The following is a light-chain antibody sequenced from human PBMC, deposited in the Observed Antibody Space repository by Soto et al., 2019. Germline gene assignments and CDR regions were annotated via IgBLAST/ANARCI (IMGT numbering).Light chain of an antibody. CDR3: SSYAISSSLII. Sequence: QSALTQPASLSGSPGQSITISCTGTSSDIGAYDYVSWFQQHPGKAPKLMISEVNNRPSGVSNRFSGSKSGNTAYLTISGLQVEDEAEYYCSSYAISSSLIIFGGGTKLTVL. J-gene: IGLJ2*01. CDR1: SSDIGAYDY. V-gene: IGLV2-14*01. CDR2: EVN.